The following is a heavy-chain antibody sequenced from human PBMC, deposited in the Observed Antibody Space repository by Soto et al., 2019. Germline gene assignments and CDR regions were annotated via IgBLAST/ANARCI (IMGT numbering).Heavy chain of an antibody. CDR2: ISAYNGNT. J-gene: IGHJ6*02. Sequence: ASVKVSCKASGYTFTTYGISWVRQAPGQGLEWMGWISAYNGNTNYAQKIQGRVTMTRDTSISTAYMELSRLRSDDTAVYYCARKLELRGSYYYYYDMDVWGQGTTVTVSS. CDR1: GYTFTTYG. CDR3: ARKLELRGSYYYYYDMDV. D-gene: IGHD1-7*01. V-gene: IGHV1-18*04.